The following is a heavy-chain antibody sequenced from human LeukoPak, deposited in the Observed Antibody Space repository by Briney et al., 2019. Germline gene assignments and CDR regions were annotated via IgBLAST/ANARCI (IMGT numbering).Heavy chain of an antibody. V-gene: IGHV3-53*01. D-gene: IGHD2-15*01. CDR1: GFTVSSNY. Sequence: GGSLRLSCAASGFTVSSNYMSWVRQAPGKGLEWVSVIYSGGSTYYADSVKGRFTISRDNSKNTLYLQMNSLRAEDTAVYYCARYGSVAATPWYFDLWGRGTLVTVSS. CDR3: ARYGSVAATPWYFDL. J-gene: IGHJ2*01. CDR2: IYSGGST.